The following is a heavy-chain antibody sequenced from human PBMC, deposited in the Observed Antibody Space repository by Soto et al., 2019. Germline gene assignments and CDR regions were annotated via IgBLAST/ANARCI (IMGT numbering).Heavy chain of an antibody. CDR2: ISGSGGST. V-gene: IGHV3-23*01. CDR1: GFTFSSYA. Sequence: SLRLSCAASGFTFSSYAMHWVRQAPGKGLEWVSAISGSGGSTYYADSVKGRFTISRDNSKNTLYLQMNSLRAEDTAVYYCAKDRAIVVVITRRAKPDDYWGQGTLVTVSS. J-gene: IGHJ4*02. CDR3: AKDRAIVVVITRRAKPDDY. D-gene: IGHD3-22*01.